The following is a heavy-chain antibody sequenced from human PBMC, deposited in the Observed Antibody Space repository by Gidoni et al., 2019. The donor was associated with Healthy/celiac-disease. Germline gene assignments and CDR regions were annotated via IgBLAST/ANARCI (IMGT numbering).Heavy chain of an antibody. CDR3: ARDRSSSLILRQINWFDP. J-gene: IGHJ5*02. V-gene: IGHV4-4*02. D-gene: IGHD6-13*01. Sequence: QVQLQESGPGLVKPSGTLSLTCAVSGGSISSSNWWSWVRQPPGKGLEWIGEIYHSGSTNYTPSLKSRVTISVDKSKNQFSLKLSSVTAADTAVYYCARDRSSSLILRQINWFDPWGQGTLVTVSS. CDR1: GGSISSSNW. CDR2: IYHSGST.